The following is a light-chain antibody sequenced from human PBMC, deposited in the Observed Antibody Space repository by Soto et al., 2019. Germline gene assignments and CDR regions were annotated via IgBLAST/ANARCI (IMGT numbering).Light chain of an antibody. Sequence: EIVMTQSPATLSVSRGERAPLSCRANQAISSNLAWYQQKPGQAPRLLIYGASTRATGIPDRFSGSGSGTEFTLTINSLEPEDFAVYYCQQRNVWPPITFGQGTRLEI. CDR2: GAS. V-gene: IGKV3-15*01. CDR3: QQRNVWPPIT. J-gene: IGKJ5*01. CDR1: QAISSN.